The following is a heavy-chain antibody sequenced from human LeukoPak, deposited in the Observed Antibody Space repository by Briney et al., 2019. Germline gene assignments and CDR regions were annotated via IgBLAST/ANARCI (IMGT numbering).Heavy chain of an antibody. CDR3: ASMVFDCSSTSCYPNWFDP. J-gene: IGHJ5*02. CDR2: IYSGGST. CDR1: GFTVSSNY. Sequence: HPGGSLRLSCAASGFTVSSNYMSWVRQAPGKGLEWVSVIYSGGSTYYADSVKGRFTISRDNSKNTLYLQMNSLRAEDTAVYYCASMVFDCSSTSCYPNWFDPWGQGTLVTVSS. V-gene: IGHV3-53*01. D-gene: IGHD2-2*01.